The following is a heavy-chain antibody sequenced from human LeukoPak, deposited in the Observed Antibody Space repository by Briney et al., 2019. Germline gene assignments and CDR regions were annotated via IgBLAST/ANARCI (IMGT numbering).Heavy chain of an antibody. Sequence: PSETLSLTCGIYGGSYSGYYWTWVRQPPGKGLEWIGEINHGGSTNYNPSLKSRVTISVDTSNNQFSLKLNSVTAADTAVYYCARGRITGTTCPMDVWGKGTAVTVSS. CDR1: GGSYSGYY. V-gene: IGHV4-34*01. CDR2: INHGGST. J-gene: IGHJ6*03. D-gene: IGHD1-7*01. CDR3: ARGRITGTTCPMDV.